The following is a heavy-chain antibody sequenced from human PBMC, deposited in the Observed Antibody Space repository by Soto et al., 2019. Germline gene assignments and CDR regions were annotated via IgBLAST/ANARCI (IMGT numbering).Heavy chain of an antibody. V-gene: IGHV1-18*01. CDR3: ARDLSELYSSGWQVYDY. Sequence: ASVKVSCKASGYTFTSYGSSWVRQAPGQGLEWMGWISAYNGNTNYAQKLQGRVTMTTDTSTSTAYMELRSLRSDDTAVDYCARDLSELYSSGWQVYDYWGQGTLVTVSS. J-gene: IGHJ4*02. CDR1: GYTFTSYG. CDR2: ISAYNGNT. D-gene: IGHD6-19*01.